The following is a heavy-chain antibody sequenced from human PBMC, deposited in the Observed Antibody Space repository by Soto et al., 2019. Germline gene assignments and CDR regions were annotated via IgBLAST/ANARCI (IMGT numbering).Heavy chain of an antibody. CDR3: ARDRQHTYGNCFDP. CDR2: VYNRGNT. J-gene: IGHJ5*02. Sequence: SETLSLTCTVSGGSISTYYWSWIRQPPGKGLEWIGYVYNRGNTKYNPSLKSRVTIWEDMSKNQVSLRLSSVTAADTAIYYCARDRQHTYGNCFDPWGQGALVTVSS. V-gene: IGHV4-59*01. CDR1: GGSISTYY. D-gene: IGHD4-17*01.